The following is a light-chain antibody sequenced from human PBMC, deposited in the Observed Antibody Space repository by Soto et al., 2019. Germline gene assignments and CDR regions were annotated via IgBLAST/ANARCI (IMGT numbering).Light chain of an antibody. V-gene: IGKV3-20*01. CDR3: QQYGSSPWT. Sequence: EIVLTQSPATLSLSPLERPTLSCRASQSVSSSYLGWYQQKPGQAPRLLIYGASSRATGIPGRFSGSGSGTDFTLTISRLEPEDFAVYYCQQYGSSPWTFGQGTKVDIK. J-gene: IGKJ1*01. CDR1: QSVSSSY. CDR2: GAS.